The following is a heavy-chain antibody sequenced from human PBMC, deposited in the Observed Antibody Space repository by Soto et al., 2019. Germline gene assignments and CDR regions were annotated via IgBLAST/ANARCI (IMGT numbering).Heavy chain of an antibody. CDR1: GFTFSSYS. CDR2: ISSSSSTI. V-gene: IGHV3-48*02. D-gene: IGHD6-19*01. CDR3: ARDLRDSSGWYRRGVFAYYYGMGV. J-gene: IGHJ6*02. Sequence: EVQLVESGGGLVQPGGSLRLSCAASGFTFSSYSMNWVRQAPGKGLEWVSYISSSSSTIYYEDSVKCRFTISRDNAQNSLYLQMNSLRDEDMAVYYCARDLRDSSGWYRRGVFAYYYGMGVWGQGTTVTVSS.